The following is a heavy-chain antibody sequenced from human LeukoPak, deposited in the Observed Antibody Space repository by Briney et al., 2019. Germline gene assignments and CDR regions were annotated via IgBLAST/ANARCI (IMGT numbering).Heavy chain of an antibody. CDR3: ARDWATYYDFWSGPDV. J-gene: IGHJ6*02. V-gene: IGHV4-31*03. D-gene: IGHD3-3*01. CDR2: IYYSGST. Sequence: SQTLSLTCTVSGGSISSGGYYWSWIRQHPGKGLEWIGYIYYSGSTYYNPSLKSRVTISVDTSKNQFSLKLSSVTAADTAVYYCARDWATYYDFWSGPDVWGQGTTVTVSS. CDR1: GGSISSGGYY.